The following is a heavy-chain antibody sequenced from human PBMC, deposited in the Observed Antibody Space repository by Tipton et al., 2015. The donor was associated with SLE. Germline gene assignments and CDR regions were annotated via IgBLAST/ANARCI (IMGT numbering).Heavy chain of an antibody. CDR3: ARGRDCSSTSCQSYYGMDV. CDR1: GYTFTSYG. D-gene: IGHD2-2*01. J-gene: IGHJ6*02. Sequence: QLVQSGAEVKKPGASVKVSCKASGYTFTSYGISWVRQAPGQGLEWMGWISAYNGNTNYAQKLQGRVTMTTDTSTSTAYMELRSLRSDDTAVDYCARGRDCSSTSCQSYYGMDVWGQGTTVTVAS. CDR2: ISAYNGNT. V-gene: IGHV1-18*01.